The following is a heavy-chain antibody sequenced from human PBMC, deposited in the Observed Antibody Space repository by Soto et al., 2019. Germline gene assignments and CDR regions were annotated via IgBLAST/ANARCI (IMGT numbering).Heavy chain of an antibody. V-gene: IGHV3-64*01. D-gene: IGHD3-22*01. CDR3: AKRLPSRGDYYDSSGPWVDI. CDR2: ISSNGGST. CDR1: GFPFSSYA. Sequence: PGGSLRLSCAASGFPFSSYAMHWVRQAPGKGLEYVSAISSNGGSTYYANSVKGRFTISRDNSKNTLYLQMNSLRAEDTAVYYCAKRLPSRGDYYDSSGPWVDIWGQGTMVTVSS. J-gene: IGHJ3*02.